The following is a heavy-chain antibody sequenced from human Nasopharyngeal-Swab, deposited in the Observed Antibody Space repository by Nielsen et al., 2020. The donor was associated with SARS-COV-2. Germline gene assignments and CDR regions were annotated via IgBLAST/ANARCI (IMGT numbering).Heavy chain of an antibody. CDR1: GSTFSNYG. Sequence: GESLKISCVASGSTFSNYGMHWVRQAPGKGLEWVAIISYDGSNKYHADSVKGRFTISKDNSKNTLYLQMSSLRADDTAVYYCAKERFYSGSGKYPRDFDYWGQGTLVTVSS. CDR3: AKERFYSGSGKYPRDFDY. CDR2: ISYDGSNK. D-gene: IGHD3-10*01. V-gene: IGHV3-30*18. J-gene: IGHJ4*02.